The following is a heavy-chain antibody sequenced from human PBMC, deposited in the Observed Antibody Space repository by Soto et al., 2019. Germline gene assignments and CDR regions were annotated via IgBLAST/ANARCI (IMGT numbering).Heavy chain of an antibody. CDR2: IAVGSGNT. V-gene: IGHV1-58*01. CDR3: AAVHCSSTSCHISDAFGI. D-gene: IGHD2-2*02. J-gene: IGHJ3*02. CDR1: GFTFTSSA. Sequence: SVKVSCKASGFTFTSSAVQWVRQARGQRLEWIGWIAVGSGNTNYAQKFQERVTITRDMSTSTAYMELSSLRSEDTAVYYCAAVHCSSTSCHISDAFGIWGQGTMVTVSS.